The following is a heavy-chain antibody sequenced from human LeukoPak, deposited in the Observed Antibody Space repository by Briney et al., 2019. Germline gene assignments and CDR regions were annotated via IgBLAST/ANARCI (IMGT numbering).Heavy chain of an antibody. CDR3: TREYGDDNWFDP. CDR1: GGSISSGDYY. J-gene: IGHJ5*02. Sequence: SETLSLTCTVSGGSISSGDYYWSWIRQPPGKGLEWIGYIYYSGGTYYNPSLKSRVIISVDTSKNQFSLKLSSVTAADTAVYYCTREYGDDNWFDPWGQGTLVTVSS. V-gene: IGHV4-30-4*01. D-gene: IGHD4-17*01. CDR2: IYYSGGT.